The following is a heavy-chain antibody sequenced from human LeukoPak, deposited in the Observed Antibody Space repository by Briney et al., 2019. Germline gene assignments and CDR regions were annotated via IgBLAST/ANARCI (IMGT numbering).Heavy chain of an antibody. V-gene: IGHV4-4*07. J-gene: IGHJ4*02. CDR2: IQTSGSA. Sequence: SETLSLTCTVSGGPISGYYWSWIRQPAGKGLEWIGRIQTSGSANYNPSLKSRLTMSVDTSKNQFSLNLNSVTAADTAVYYCARASTSGRAFDYWGQGTPVTVSS. D-gene: IGHD2-2*01. CDR3: ARASTSGRAFDY. CDR1: GGPISGYY.